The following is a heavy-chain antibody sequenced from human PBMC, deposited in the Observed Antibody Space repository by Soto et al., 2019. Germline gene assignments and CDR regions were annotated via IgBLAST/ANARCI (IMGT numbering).Heavy chain of an antibody. CDR2: IRSKANSYAT. D-gene: IGHD2-21*02. Sequence: GGSLRLSCAASGFTFSGSAMHWVRQASGKGLEWVGRIRSKANSYATAYAASVKGRFTISRDDSKNTAYLQMNSLKTEDTAVYYCTRRLNDCGGDCYSHDAFDIWGQGTMVTVSS. CDR1: GFTFSGSA. CDR3: TRRLNDCGGDCYSHDAFDI. V-gene: IGHV3-73*01. J-gene: IGHJ3*02.